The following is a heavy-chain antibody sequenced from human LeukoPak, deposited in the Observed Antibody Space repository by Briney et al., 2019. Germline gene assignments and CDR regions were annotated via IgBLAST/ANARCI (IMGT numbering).Heavy chain of an antibody. D-gene: IGHD5-24*01. CDR3: ARDFRGYYYGMDV. CDR2: IYSGGST. CDR1: GFTFGDHA. J-gene: IGHJ6*02. V-gene: IGHV3-53*01. Sequence: GGSLRLSCTASGFTFGDHAMSWVRQAPGKGLEWVSVIYSGGSTYYADSVKGRFTISRDNSKNTLCLQMNSLRAEDTAVYYCARDFRGYYYGMDVWGQGTTVTVSS.